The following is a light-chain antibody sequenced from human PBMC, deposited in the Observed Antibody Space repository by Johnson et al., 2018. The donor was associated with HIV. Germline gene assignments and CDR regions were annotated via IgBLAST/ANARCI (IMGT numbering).Light chain of an antibody. V-gene: IGLV1-51*01. J-gene: IGLJ1*01. CDR2: DNN. CDR3: GTWDSGLSAPYC. CDR1: SSNIGNNY. Sequence: QSVLTQPPSVSAAPGQKVTISCSGSSSNIGNNYVSWYQQLPGTAPKLLIYDNNKRPSGIPDRFSGSKSGTSATLGITGLQTGDEADYYCGTWDSGLSAPYCFGTGTKVTVL.